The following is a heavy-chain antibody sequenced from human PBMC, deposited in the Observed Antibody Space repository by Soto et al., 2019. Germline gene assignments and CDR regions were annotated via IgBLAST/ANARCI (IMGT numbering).Heavy chain of an antibody. J-gene: IGHJ6*02. CDR2: IYYSGST. V-gene: IGHV4-30-4*01. CDR1: GGSISSGDYY. Sequence: QVQLQESGPGLVKPSQTLSLTCTVSGGSISSGDYYWSWIRQPPGKGLEWIAYIYYSGSTYYNPSLKSRVTISVDTSKNQFSLKLSSVTAADTAVYYCARDGGGDSGYDPYPYGMDVWGQGTTVTVSS. CDR3: ARDGGGDSGYDPYPYGMDV. D-gene: IGHD5-12*01.